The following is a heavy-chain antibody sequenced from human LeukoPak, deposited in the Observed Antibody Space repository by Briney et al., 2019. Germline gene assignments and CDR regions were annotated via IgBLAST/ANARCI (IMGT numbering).Heavy chain of an antibody. CDR3: AKDQVGAIYNYGMDV. J-gene: IGHJ6*02. CDR2: ISGSGGST. Sequence: GGSLRLSCAASGFTFSSYAMSWVRQAPGKGLEWVSAISGSGGSTYYADSVKGRFTISRDNSKNTLYLQMNSLRAEDTAVYYCAKDQVGAIYNYGMDVWGQGTTVTVSS. V-gene: IGHV3-23*01. CDR1: GFTFSSYA. D-gene: IGHD1-26*01.